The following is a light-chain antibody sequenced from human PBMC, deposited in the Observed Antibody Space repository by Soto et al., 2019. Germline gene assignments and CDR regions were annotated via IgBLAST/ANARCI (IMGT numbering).Light chain of an antibody. J-gene: IGLJ3*02. V-gene: IGLV2-14*01. CDR2: EVS. CDR3: TSYTSSTTWV. CDR1: SSDVGRYNY. Sequence: QSALTQPASVSGSPGQSITISCTGTSSDVGRYNYVSWYQQHPGKAPKLMIYEVSNRPSGVSNRFSASKSGNTASLTISGLQAEEEADYYCTSYTSSTTWVFGGGTKVTVL.